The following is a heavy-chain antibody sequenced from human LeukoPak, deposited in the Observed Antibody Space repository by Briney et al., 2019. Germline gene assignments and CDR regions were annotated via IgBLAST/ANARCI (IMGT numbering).Heavy chain of an antibody. Sequence: SETLSLTCTVSGGSISSSSYYWGWIRQPPGKGLEWIGSIYYSGSTYYNPSLKSRVTISVDTSKSQFSLKLSSVTAADTAVYYCARRRGSGSYFPHYYYYMDVWGKGTTVTISS. CDR1: GGSISSSSYY. CDR2: IYYSGST. D-gene: IGHD3-10*01. CDR3: ARRRGSGSYFPHYYYYMDV. J-gene: IGHJ6*03. V-gene: IGHV4-39*01.